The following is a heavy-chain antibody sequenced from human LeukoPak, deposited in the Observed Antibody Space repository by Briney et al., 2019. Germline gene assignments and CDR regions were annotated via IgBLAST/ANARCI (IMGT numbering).Heavy chain of an antibody. V-gene: IGHV5-51*01. D-gene: IGHD2-15*01. CDR3: AGRYCSGGRWFSGGGGGFDP. CDR2: IYPGDSDT. Sequence: GESLKISCKGSGYSFTSYWIGWVRQMPGKGLEWMGIIYPGDSDTRYSPSFQGQVTISADKSISTAYLQWSSLKASDTAMYYCAGRYCSGGRWFSGGGGGFDPWGQGTLVTVSS. J-gene: IGHJ5*02. CDR1: GYSFTSYW.